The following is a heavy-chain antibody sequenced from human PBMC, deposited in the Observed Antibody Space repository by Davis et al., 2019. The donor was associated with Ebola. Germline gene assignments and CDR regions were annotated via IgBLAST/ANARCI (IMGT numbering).Heavy chain of an antibody. V-gene: IGHV3-23*01. D-gene: IGHD3-3*01. CDR2: ISGSGGST. CDR1: GFTISSYA. Sequence: PGGSLRLSCAASGFTISSYANSGVRQAPGEGREWVSAISGSGGSTHYADSVKSRFTISRGNSKNTLYLQMNILRAEDTAIYYCAKDKNYDFWSGYPHDAFDFWGQGTRVTVSS. J-gene: IGHJ3*01. CDR3: AKDKNYDFWSGYPHDAFDF.